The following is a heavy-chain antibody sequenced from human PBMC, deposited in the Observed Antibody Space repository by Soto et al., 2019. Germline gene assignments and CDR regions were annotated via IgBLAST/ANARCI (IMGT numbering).Heavy chain of an antibody. CDR3: ETVGTGSYNWFDP. D-gene: IGHD1-26*01. CDR2: INSDGTTT. CDR1: GFTFSSYW. J-gene: IGHJ5*02. Sequence: EVQLVESGGGLVQPGGSLRLSCAASGFTFSSYWMHWVRQAPGKGLVWVSRINSDGTTTTYADPVKGRFTISRDNAKNTVYLQMNSLRAEDTAVYYCETVGTGSYNWFDPWGRGTLVTVSS. V-gene: IGHV3-74*01.